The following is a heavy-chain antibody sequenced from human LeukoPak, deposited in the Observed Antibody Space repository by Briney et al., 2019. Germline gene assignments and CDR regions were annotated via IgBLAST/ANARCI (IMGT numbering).Heavy chain of an antibody. Sequence: SQTLSLTCTVSGGSISSGGYYWSWIRQHPGKGLEWIGYIYYSGSTSYNPSLKSRVTISVDTSKNQFSLKLSSVTAADTAVYYCARDRVRGNSNPFFDYWGQGTLVTVSS. CDR1: GGSISSGGYY. V-gene: IGHV4-31*03. J-gene: IGHJ4*02. CDR3: ARDRVRGNSNPFFDY. D-gene: IGHD4-11*01. CDR2: IYYSGST.